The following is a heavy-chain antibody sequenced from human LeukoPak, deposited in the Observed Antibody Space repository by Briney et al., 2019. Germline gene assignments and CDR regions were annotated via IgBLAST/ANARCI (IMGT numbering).Heavy chain of an antibody. J-gene: IGHJ5*02. D-gene: IGHD2-15*01. V-gene: IGHV3-48*01. CDR1: GLTFSNSDYG. Sequence: GGSLRLSCAASGLTFSNSDYGMNWVRQAPGKGLEWVSYISGRSSTIYYADSVRGRFTISRDNAKNSLYLQMNSLRAEDTAVYYCAREVGYDSPPSWGQGTLVTVSS. CDR3: AREVGYDSPPS. CDR2: ISGRSSTI.